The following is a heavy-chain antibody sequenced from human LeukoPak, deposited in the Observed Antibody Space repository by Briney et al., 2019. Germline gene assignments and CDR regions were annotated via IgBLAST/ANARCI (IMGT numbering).Heavy chain of an antibody. CDR2: IYYSGST. V-gene: IGHV4-59*13. CDR1: GGSISSYY. CDR3: ARVMTTVTTYAFDI. D-gene: IGHD4-11*01. J-gene: IGHJ3*02. Sequence: SETLSLTCTVSGGSISSYYWSWIRQPPGKGLEWIGYIYYSGSTNYNPSLKSRVTISVDTSKNQFSLKLSSVTAADTAVYYCARVMTTVTTYAFDIWGQGTMVTVSS.